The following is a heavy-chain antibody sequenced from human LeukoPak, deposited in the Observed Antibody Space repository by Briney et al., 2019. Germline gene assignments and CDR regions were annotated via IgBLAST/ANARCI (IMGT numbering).Heavy chain of an antibody. CDR2: ISGSGGST. J-gene: IGHJ4*02. CDR3: AKSGGGYYDGSGYPLDY. V-gene: IGHV3-23*01. D-gene: IGHD3-22*01. CDR1: GFTLSSYA. Sequence: GGSLRLSCAASGFTLSSYAMSWVRQAPGKGLEWVSGISGSGGSTYYADSVKGRFTISRDNSKNTLYLQMNSLRAEDTAVYYCAKSGGGYYDGSGYPLDYWGQGTLVTVSS.